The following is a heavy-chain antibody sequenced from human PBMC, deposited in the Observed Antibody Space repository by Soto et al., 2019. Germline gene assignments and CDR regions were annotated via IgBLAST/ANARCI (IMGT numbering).Heavy chain of an antibody. J-gene: IGHJ5*02. CDR3: ARETHYDILTCCYPWAP. D-gene: IGHD3-9*01. CDR2: IKEDGSEK. Sequence: PGGSLRLSCAASGFTISSHWMGWVRQAAGKGLEWVATIKEDGSEKYYVDSVKGRFTISRDNAKNSLYLQMSSLRAEDTAVYYCARETHYDILTCCYPWAPWGQGTLVTVSS. V-gene: IGHV3-7*01. CDR1: GFTISSHW.